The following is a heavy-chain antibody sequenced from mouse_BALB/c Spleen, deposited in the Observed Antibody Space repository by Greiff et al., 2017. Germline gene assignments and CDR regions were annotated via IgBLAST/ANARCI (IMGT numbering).Heavy chain of an antibody. CDR3: ARLGDYGFAY. CDR1: GYAFSSYW. D-gene: IGHD2-4*01. V-gene: IGHV1-80*01. CDR2: IYPGDGDT. Sequence: QVQLQQSGAELVRPGSSVKISCKASGYAFSSYWMNWVKQRPGQGLEWIGQIYPGDGDTNYNGKFKGKATLTADKSSSTAYMQLSSLTSEDSAVYFCARLGDYGFAYWGQGTLVTVSA. J-gene: IGHJ3*01.